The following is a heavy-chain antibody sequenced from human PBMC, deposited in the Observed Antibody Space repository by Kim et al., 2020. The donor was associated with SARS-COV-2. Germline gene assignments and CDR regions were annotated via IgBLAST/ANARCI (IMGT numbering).Heavy chain of an antibody. D-gene: IGHD3-10*01. V-gene: IGHV3-73*01. CDR3: TSLMVRGVIIRDY. J-gene: IGHJ4*02. Sequence: AASVKARFTISRDDSKNTAYMQMNSLKTEDTAVYYCTSLMVRGVIIRDYWGQGTLVTVSS.